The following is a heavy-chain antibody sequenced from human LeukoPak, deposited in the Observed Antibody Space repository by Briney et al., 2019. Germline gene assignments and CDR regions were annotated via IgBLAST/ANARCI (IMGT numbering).Heavy chain of an antibody. V-gene: IGHV1-46*01. CDR3: AREAPRTLYFDY. CDR1: GYTFTSYY. D-gene: IGHD3-16*01. CDR2: IYPHSDTS. Sequence: ASVKVSCKTSGYTFTSYYVHWVREAPGQGLEYMGVIYPHSDTSSYAQKFQGRVTMTRDTSTSTVYMELSSLRPEDTAVFFCAREAPRTLYFDYWGQGTLVTVSS. J-gene: IGHJ4*02.